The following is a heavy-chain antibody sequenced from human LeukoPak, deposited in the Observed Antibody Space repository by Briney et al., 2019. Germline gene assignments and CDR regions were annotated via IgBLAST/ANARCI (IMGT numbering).Heavy chain of an antibody. CDR2: ISSSATYI. D-gene: IGHD3-22*01. Sequence: GGSLRLSCAGSGFTFGSYTMNWVRQAPGKGLEWVSSISSSATYIYYADSVRGRFTISRDNAKNSLSLQMNSLRAEDTALYYCARALYGSSGYYDYWGQGILVTVSS. CDR1: GFTFGSYT. J-gene: IGHJ4*02. V-gene: IGHV3-21*04. CDR3: ARALYGSSGYYDY.